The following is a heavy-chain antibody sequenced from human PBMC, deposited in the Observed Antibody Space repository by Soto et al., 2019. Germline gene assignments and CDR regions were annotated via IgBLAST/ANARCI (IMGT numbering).Heavy chain of an antibody. CDR3: ASLGSDVDTAMDAYYYYGMDV. V-gene: IGHV1-18*04. Sequence: GASVKVSCKASGYTFTSYGISWVRQAPGQGLEWMGWISAYNGNTNYAQKLQGRVTMTTDTSRSTAYMELRSLRSDDTAVYYCASLGSDVDTAMDAYYYYGMDVWGQGTTVTVSS. D-gene: IGHD5-18*01. CDR2: ISAYNGNT. J-gene: IGHJ6*02. CDR1: GYTFTSYG.